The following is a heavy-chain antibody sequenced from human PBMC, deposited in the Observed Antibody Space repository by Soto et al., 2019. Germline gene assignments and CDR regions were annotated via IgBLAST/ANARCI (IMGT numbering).Heavy chain of an antibody. CDR2: VNSAGSQS. CDR1: GFTFSNYW. D-gene: IGHD5-18*01. Sequence: EVQLVESGGGLVQPGGSLRLSCVGSGFTFSNYWMHWVRQVPGKGPVWVSRVNSAGSQSSYADFVKGRFTVSRDNAKNILYLEMNSLSADDTAVYYCATGGYSYGCGYWGQGTLVTVSS. J-gene: IGHJ4*02. CDR3: ATGGYSYGCGY. V-gene: IGHV3-74*01.